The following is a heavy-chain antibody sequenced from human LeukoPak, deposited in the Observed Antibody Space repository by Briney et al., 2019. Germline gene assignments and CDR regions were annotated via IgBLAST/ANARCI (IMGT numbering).Heavy chain of an antibody. CDR1: GYTFTGYY. CDR2: INPNSGGT. Sequence: ASVKVSCKASGYTFTGYYMHRVRQAPGQGLEWMGWINPNSGGTNYAQKFQGRVTMTRDTSISTAYMELSRLRSDDTAVYYCARVRCSGGSCYTGFDYWGQGTLVTVSS. D-gene: IGHD2-15*01. J-gene: IGHJ4*02. V-gene: IGHV1-2*02. CDR3: ARVRCSGGSCYTGFDY.